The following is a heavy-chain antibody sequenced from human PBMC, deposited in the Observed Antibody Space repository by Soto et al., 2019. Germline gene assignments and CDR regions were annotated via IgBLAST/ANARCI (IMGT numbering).Heavy chain of an antibody. J-gene: IGHJ6*02. CDR3: ARGVTSSTSHYYYYYGMDG. V-gene: IGHV4-31*03. D-gene: IGHD4-17*01. Sequence: QVQLQESGPGLVKPSQTLSLTCTVSGGSISSGGYYWSWIRQHPGKGLEWIGYIYYSGSTYYNPSLKSRVTISVDTSKNQFSLKLSSVTAADTAVYYCARGVTSSTSHYYYYYGMDGWGQGTTVTVSS. CDR2: IYYSGST. CDR1: GGSISSGGYY.